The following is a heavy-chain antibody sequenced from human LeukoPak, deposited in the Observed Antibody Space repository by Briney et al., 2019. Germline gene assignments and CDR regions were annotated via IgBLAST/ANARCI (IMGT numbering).Heavy chain of an antibody. CDR3: ARGRGNPDWFDL. CDR2: IDPSNSHA. D-gene: IGHD1-14*01. J-gene: IGHJ5*02. V-gene: IGHV5-10-1*01. CDR1: GFSFTSYW. Sequence: GESLKISCKGSGFSFTSYWISWVRQMPGRGLEWMGNIDPSNSHAKYSPSSQGHVTISADKSITTAYLQWSSLKASDTGMYYCARGRGNPDWFDLWGQGTLVTVSS.